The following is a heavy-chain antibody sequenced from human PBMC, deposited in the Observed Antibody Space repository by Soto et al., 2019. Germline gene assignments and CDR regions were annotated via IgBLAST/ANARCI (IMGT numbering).Heavy chain of an antibody. D-gene: IGHD4-4*01. CDR3: AKLLRPGLQFFDF. CDR2: LSSSGDHT. CDR1: GFTFSDYA. J-gene: IGHJ4*02. V-gene: IGHV3-23*01. Sequence: EVQLLESGGGLVQPGGSLRLSCAASGFTFSDYAMSWVRQAPGKGLDWVSALSSSGDHTFYGDSVKGRFTISRDNSKNTLYLQVSGLRAEDTAVYYCAKLLRPGLQFFDFWGQGTLVTVSS.